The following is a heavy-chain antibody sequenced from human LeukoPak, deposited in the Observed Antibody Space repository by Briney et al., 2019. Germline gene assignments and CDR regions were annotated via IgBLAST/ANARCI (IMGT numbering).Heavy chain of an antibody. Sequence: SETLSLTCTVSGGSISSYYWSWIRQPPGEGLEWRGHIYYSGSTNYNPSLKSRVTISVDTSKNQFSLKLSSVTAADTAVYYCARVTPSSMVRGVGFDYWGQGTLVTVSS. CDR2: IYYSGST. J-gene: IGHJ4*02. D-gene: IGHD3-10*01. V-gene: IGHV4-59*01. CDR3: ARVTPSSMVRGVGFDY. CDR1: GGSISSYY.